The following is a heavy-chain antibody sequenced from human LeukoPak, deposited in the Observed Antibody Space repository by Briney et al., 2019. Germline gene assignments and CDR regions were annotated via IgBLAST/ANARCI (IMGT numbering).Heavy chain of an antibody. Sequence: GASVKVSCKASGYTFTDYYMHWVRQAPGQGLEWMGWINPNSGGTNYAQKFLGRVTVTRDTSISTAYMELTRLRSDDTAVYYCVRSWSNSFDPWGQGTLVTVSS. CDR1: GYTFTDYY. J-gene: IGHJ5*02. V-gene: IGHV1-2*02. CDR2: INPNSGGT. CDR3: VRSWSNSFDP.